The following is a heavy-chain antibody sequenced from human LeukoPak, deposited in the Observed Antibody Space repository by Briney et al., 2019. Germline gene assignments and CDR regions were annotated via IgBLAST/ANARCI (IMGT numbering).Heavy chain of an antibody. D-gene: IGHD3-22*01. Sequence: ASVKVSCKASGGTFSSYAISWVRQAPGLGLEWMGSIIPILGIANYAQKFQGRVTITADKSTSTAYMELSSLRSEDTAVYYCARGGYYYDSSGYLIDYWGQGTLVTVSS. CDR3: ARGGYYYDSSGYLIDY. V-gene: IGHV1-69*04. CDR2: IIPILGIA. J-gene: IGHJ4*02. CDR1: GGTFSSYA.